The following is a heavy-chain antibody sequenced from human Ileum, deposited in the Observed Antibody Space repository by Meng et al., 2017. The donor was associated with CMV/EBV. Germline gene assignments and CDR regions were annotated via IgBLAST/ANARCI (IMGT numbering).Heavy chain of an antibody. CDR1: YTFTSYD. V-gene: IGHV1-8*02. CDR3: ARNGGYSYGYVNPFDY. J-gene: IGHJ4*02. Sequence: YTFTSYDINWVRQATGQGLEWMGWMNPNSGNTGYAQKFQGRVTMTTDTSTSTAYMELRSLRSDDTAVYYCARNGGYSYGYVNPFDYWGQGTLVTVSS. CDR2: MNPNSGNT. D-gene: IGHD5-18*01.